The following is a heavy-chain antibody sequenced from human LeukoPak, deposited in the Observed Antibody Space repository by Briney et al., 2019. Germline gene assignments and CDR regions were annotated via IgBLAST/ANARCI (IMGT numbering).Heavy chain of an antibody. CDR2: ISAYNGNT. CDR1: GYTFTSYG. CDR3: ARRPATVTRLDWFDP. Sequence: ASVKVSCKASGYTFTSYGISWVRQAPGQGLEWMGWISAYNGNTNYAQKLQGRVTMTTDTSTSTAYMELRSLRSDDTAVYCCARRPATVTRLDWFDPWGQGTLVTVSS. J-gene: IGHJ5*02. D-gene: IGHD4-11*01. V-gene: IGHV1-18*01.